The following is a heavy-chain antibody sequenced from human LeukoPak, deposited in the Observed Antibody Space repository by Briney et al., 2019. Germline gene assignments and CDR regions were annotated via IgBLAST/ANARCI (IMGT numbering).Heavy chain of an antibody. CDR1: GGSISSGGYY. CDR2: IYYSGST. V-gene: IGHV4-31*03. J-gene: IGHJ4*02. Sequence: SETLSLTCTVSGGSISSGGYYWSWIRQHPGKGLEWIGYIYYSGSTYYNPSLKSRVTISVDTSKNQFSLKLNSVTAADTAVYYCARAPLDYGDNYFDYWGQGTLVTVSS. D-gene: IGHD4-17*01. CDR3: ARAPLDYGDNYFDY.